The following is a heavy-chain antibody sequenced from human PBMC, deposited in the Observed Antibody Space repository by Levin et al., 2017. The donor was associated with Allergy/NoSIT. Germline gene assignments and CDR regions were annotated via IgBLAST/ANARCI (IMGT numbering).Heavy chain of an antibody. CDR2: ISGNGRST. D-gene: IGHD6-19*01. J-gene: IGHJ5*02. CDR3: AKETPSAWYNWFDP. Sequence: PGGSLRLSCAASGFTFSSYAMSWVRQAPGKGLEWVSTISGNGRSTYYADSLKGRFTISRDISKNTLSLQMNSLRAEDTAVYYCAKETPSAWYNWFDPWGQGTLVTVSS. CDR1: GFTFSSYA. V-gene: IGHV3-23*01.